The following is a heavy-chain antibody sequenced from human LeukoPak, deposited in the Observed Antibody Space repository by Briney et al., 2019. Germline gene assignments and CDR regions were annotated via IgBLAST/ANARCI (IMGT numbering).Heavy chain of an antibody. D-gene: IGHD3/OR15-3a*01. CDR3: ARNGDWPRYYFDY. CDR1: GFTFSSYA. Sequence: GGSLRLSCAASGFTFSSYAMHWVRKAPGKGLEWVAVISYEGSNKYYADSVKGRFTISRDNSKNTLYLQMNSLRAEDTAVYYWARNGDWPRYYFDYWGQGTLVTASS. CDR2: ISYEGSNK. V-gene: IGHV3-30*04. J-gene: IGHJ4*02.